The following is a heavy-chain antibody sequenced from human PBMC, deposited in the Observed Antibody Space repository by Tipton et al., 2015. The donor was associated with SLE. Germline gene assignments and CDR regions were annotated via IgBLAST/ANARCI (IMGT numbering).Heavy chain of an antibody. CDR1: GGSFSGYY. D-gene: IGHD6-19*01. CDR2: IKHSGST. CDR3: AREQSPVALFDH. Sequence: TLSLTCAVYGGSFSGYYWSWIRQPPGKGLEWIGEIKHSGSTNYNPSLKSRVTISVDTSKNQFSLKLSSVTAADTAVYYCAREQSPVALFDHWGQGTLVTVSS. V-gene: IGHV4-34*01. J-gene: IGHJ4*02.